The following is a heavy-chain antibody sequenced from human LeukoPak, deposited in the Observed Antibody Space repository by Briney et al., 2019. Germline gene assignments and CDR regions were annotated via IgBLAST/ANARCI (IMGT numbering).Heavy chain of an antibody. CDR3: AREGYYDSSGYCFDY. CDR2: INPNSGGT. J-gene: IGHJ4*02. V-gene: IGHV1-2*06. Sequence: ASVKVSCTASGYTFTGYSMHWVRQAPGQGLERMGRINPNSGGTNYAQKFQGRVTRTRDTSTSTAYMELSRLRSDDTAAYYCAREGYYDSSGYCFDYWGEGTLVTVSS. D-gene: IGHD3-22*01. CDR1: GYTFTGYS.